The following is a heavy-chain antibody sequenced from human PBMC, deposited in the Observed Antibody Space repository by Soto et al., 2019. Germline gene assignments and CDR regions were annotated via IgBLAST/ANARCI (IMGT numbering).Heavy chain of an antibody. CDR2: INAGNGNT. V-gene: IGHV1-3*01. CDR3: ARTPHPMVITEYYFDY. Sequence: ASVKVSCKASGYTFTSYAMHWVRQAPGQRLEWMGWINAGNGNTKYSQKFQGRVTITRDTSASTAYMELSSLRSEDTAVYYCARTPHPMVITEYYFDYWGQGTLVTVSS. J-gene: IGHJ4*02. CDR1: GYTFTSYA. D-gene: IGHD3-22*01.